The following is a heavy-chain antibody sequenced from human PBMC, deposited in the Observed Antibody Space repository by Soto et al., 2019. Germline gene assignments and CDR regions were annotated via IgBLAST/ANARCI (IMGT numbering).Heavy chain of an antibody. J-gene: IGHJ5*02. CDR3: ARGRYDFWSGYESRMDWFDP. CDR1: GGSFSGYY. CDR2: INHSGST. V-gene: IGHV4-34*01. Sequence: SETLSLTCAVYGGSFSGYYWSWIRQPPGKGLEWIGEINHSGSTNYNPSLKSRVTISVDTSKNQFSLKLSSVTAADTAVYYCARGRYDFWSGYESRMDWFDPWGQGTLVTVSS. D-gene: IGHD3-3*01.